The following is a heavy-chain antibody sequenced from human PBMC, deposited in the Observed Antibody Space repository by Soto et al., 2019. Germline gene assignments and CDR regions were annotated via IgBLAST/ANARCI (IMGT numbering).Heavy chain of an antibody. V-gene: IGHV1-24*01. CDR1: GYTLTELS. J-gene: IGHJ4*02. D-gene: IGHD6-19*01. CDR3: AKNNRGYSSGWYDY. CDR2: FDPEDGET. Sequence: ASVKVSCKVSGYTLTELSMHWVRQAPGKGLEWMGGFDPEDGETIYAQKFQGRVTMTEDTSTDTAYMELSSLRSEDTAVYYCAKNNRGYSSGWYDYWGQGTLVTVSS.